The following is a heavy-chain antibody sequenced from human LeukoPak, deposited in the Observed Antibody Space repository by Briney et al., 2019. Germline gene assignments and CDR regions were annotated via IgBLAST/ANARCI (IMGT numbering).Heavy chain of an antibody. J-gene: IGHJ4*02. Sequence: SVKVSCKASGGTFSSYTISWVRQAPGQGLEWMGRIIPILGIANYAQKFQGRVTITADKSTSTAYMELSSLRSEDTAVYYCARDLGYSYGYDDYWGQGTLVTVSS. CDR2: IIPILGIA. CDR1: GGTFSSYT. D-gene: IGHD5-18*01. CDR3: ARDLGYSYGYDDY. V-gene: IGHV1-69*04.